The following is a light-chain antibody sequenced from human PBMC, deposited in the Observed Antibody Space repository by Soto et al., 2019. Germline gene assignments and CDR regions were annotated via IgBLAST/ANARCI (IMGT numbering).Light chain of an antibody. J-gene: IGKJ4*01. CDR3: QQYNNWASLT. CDR2: GAS. Sequence: EIVMTQSPATLSVSPGERATLSCRASQSVSSNLAWYQQKPGQAPRLLIYGASTRATGIPARFSGSRSGTEFTLTISSLQSEDFAAYYCQQYNNWASLTFGGGTTVAIK. CDR1: QSVSSN. V-gene: IGKV3-15*01.